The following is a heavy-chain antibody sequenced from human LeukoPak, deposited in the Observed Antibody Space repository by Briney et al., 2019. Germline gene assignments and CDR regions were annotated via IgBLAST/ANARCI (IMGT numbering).Heavy chain of an antibody. CDR3: AKDSVATTLYYFDY. J-gene: IGHJ4*02. D-gene: IGHD5-12*01. CDR2: ISWNSGSI. CDR1: GFTFSSYS. V-gene: IGHV3-9*01. Sequence: PGGSLRLSCAASGFTFSSYSMNWVRQAPGKGLEWVSGISWNSGSIGYADSVKGRFTISRDNAKNSLYLQMNSLRAEDTALYYCAKDSVATTLYYFDYWGQGTLVTVSS.